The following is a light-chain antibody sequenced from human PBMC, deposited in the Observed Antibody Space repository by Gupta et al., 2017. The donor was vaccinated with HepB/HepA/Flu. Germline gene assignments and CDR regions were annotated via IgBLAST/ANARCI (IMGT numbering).Light chain of an antibody. V-gene: IGKV3-15*01. CDR3: QQYNSWLIT. J-gene: IGKJ5*01. CDR1: QSVSNN. Sequence: DIVMTQSPATLSVSPGERATLSCRTSQSVSNNLAWYQQKPGQAPRLLIYGASTRTTGIPARFSGAGSGTDFTLTISSLQSEDFAVYYCQQYNSWLITFGRGTRLEIK. CDR2: GAS.